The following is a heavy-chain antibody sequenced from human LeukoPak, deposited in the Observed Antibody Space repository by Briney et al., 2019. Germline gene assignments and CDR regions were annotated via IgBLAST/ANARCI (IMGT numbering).Heavy chain of an antibody. Sequence: PGGSLRLSCAASGFTFSFNNYGMHWVRQAPGQGLEWVAFVRYDGTNNYYADSVNGRFTVSRDNSKNTVYLQMSSPRTEDTAVYYCAKDYGYSYGYFDHWGQGTLVTVSS. CDR3: AKDYGYSYGYFDH. D-gene: IGHD1-26*01. J-gene: IGHJ4*02. CDR1: GFTFSFNNYG. CDR2: VRYDGTNN. V-gene: IGHV3-30*02.